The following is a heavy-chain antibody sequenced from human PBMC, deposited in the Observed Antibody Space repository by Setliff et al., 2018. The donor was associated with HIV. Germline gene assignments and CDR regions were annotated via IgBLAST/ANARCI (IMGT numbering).Heavy chain of an antibody. J-gene: IGHJ6*02. Sequence: SETLSLTCTVSGGSISSSSYYWGCIRQPPGMGLEWVGSIYYSGSIYYNPSLKSRVTISVDTSKNQFSLKLSSVTAADTAVYYCARERGGGYNYGRGMDVWGQGTTVTVSS. V-gene: IGHV4-39*07. CDR1: GGSISSSSYY. D-gene: IGHD5-18*01. CDR2: IYYSGSI. CDR3: ARERGGGYNYGRGMDV.